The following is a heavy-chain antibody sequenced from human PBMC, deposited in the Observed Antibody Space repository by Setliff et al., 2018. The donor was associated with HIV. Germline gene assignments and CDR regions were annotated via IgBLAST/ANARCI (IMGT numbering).Heavy chain of an antibody. CDR3: ARDKDEDYGSTSFDD. V-gene: IGHV3-15*01. CDR1: GFTFSNAW. Sequence: LRLSCAASGFTFSNAWLSWVRQAPGKGLEWVGRIKSKTDGGTTDDAAPVKGRFTISRDDSKNTLYLQVNSLKNEDTAVYYCARDKDEDYGSTSFDDWGQGIVVTVSS. CDR2: IKSKTDGGTT. D-gene: IGHD4-17*01. J-gene: IGHJ4*02.